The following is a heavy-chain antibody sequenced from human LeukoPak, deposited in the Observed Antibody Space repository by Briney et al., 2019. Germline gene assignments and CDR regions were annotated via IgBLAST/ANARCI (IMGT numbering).Heavy chain of an antibody. CDR2: ISGSGGST. D-gene: IGHD3-3*01. J-gene: IGHJ4*02. CDR3: AKDRFGSFYYFDY. V-gene: IGHV3-23*01. Sequence: PGGSLRLSCAASGFTFSIYGMSWVRQAPGKGLEWVSAISGSGGSTYYADSVKGRFTISRDNSKNTLYLQMNSLRAEDTAVYYCAKDRFGSFYYFDYWGQGNLVTVSS. CDR1: GFTFSIYG.